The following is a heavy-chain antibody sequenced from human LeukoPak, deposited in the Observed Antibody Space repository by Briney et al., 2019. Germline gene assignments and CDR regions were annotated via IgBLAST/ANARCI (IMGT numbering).Heavy chain of an antibody. CDR1: GGSISSYY. CDR2: IYTSGST. V-gene: IGHV4-4*07. Sequence: SETLSLTCTVSGGSISSYYWSWLRHPAGKGLEWLGRIYTSGSTNYNPSLKSRVPMSVDTSKNQFSLKLSSVTAADTAVYYCARHKRSSRTQVLYFDYWGQGTLVTVSS. J-gene: IGHJ4*02. D-gene: IGHD6-13*01. CDR3: ARHKRSSRTQVLYFDY.